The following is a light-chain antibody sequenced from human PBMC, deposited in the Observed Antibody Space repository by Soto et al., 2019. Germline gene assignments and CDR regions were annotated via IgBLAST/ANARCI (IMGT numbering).Light chain of an antibody. J-gene: IGLJ2*01. CDR2: DVS. CDR1: SSDVGGYNY. V-gene: IGLV2-14*03. Sequence: QSALTQPASVSGSPGQSIAITCTGTSSDVGGYNYVSWYQQHPGKAPKLMIYDVSNRPSGVSNRFSGSKSGNTASLTISGLQAEDEGDYYCSSYTSRSTMVLFGGGTQLTVL. CDR3: SSYTSRSTMVL.